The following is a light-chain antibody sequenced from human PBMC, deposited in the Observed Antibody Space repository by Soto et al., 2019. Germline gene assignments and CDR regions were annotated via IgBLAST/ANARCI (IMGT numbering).Light chain of an antibody. CDR2: KAS. J-gene: IGKJ1*01. V-gene: IGKV1-5*03. Sequence: DIHMTQSRSSLSASVGYRVTITCRASQSISSWLAWYQQKPGKAPKLLIYKASSLESGVPSRFSGSGSGTEFTLTISSLQPDDFATYYCQQYNSYPWTFGQGTKVDIK. CDR1: QSISSW. CDR3: QQYNSYPWT.